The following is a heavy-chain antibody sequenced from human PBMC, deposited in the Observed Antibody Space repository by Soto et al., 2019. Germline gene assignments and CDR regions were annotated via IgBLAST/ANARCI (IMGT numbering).Heavy chain of an antibody. CDR3: ARDSRPSYYYGSEEDAFDI. J-gene: IGHJ3*02. CDR2: IIPILGIA. V-gene: IGHV1-69*04. D-gene: IGHD3-10*01. CDR1: GGTFSSYT. Sequence: SVKVSCKASGGTFSSYTISWVRQAPGQGLEWMGRIIPILGIANYAQKFQGRVTITADKSTSTAYMELSSLRSEDTAVYYCARDSRPSYYYGSEEDAFDIWGQGTMVTVSS.